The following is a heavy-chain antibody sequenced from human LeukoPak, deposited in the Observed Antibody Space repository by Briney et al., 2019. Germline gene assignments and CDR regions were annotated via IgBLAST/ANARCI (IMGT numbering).Heavy chain of an antibody. CDR1: GHTLTELS. J-gene: IGHJ4*02. CDR2: FDPEDGET. Sequence: GASVKVSCKVSGHTLTELSMHWVRQAPGKGLEWMGGFDPEDGETIYAQKFQGRVTMTEDTSTDTAYMELSSLRSEDTAVYHCATELLSYSSSDYWGQGTLVTVSS. V-gene: IGHV1-24*01. CDR3: ATELLSYSSSDY. D-gene: IGHD6-6*01.